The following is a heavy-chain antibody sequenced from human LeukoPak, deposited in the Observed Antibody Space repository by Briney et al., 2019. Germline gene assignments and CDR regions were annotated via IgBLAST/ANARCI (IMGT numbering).Heavy chain of an antibody. CDR1: GGSFSGYY. V-gene: IGHV4-34*01. CDR2: INHSGST. J-gene: IGHJ4*02. Sequence: PSETLSLTCAVYGGSFSGYYWSWIRQPPGKGLEWIGEINHSGSTNYNPSLKSRVTISVDTSKNQFSLKLSSVTAADTAVYYCARRRSIAVAGTGSRYFDYWGQGTLVTVSS. D-gene: IGHD6-19*01. CDR3: ARRRSIAVAGTGSRYFDY.